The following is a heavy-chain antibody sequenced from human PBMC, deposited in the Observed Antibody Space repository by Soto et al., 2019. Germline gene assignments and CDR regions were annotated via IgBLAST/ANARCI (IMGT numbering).Heavy chain of an antibody. CDR3: ARAGPYDYVWGSYRPRGYFDY. J-gene: IGHJ4*02. CDR2: ISAYNGNT. D-gene: IGHD3-16*02. CDR1: GYTFTSYG. V-gene: IGHV1-18*04. Sequence: ASVKVSCKASGYTFTSYGISWVRQAPGQGLEWMGWISAYNGNTNYAQKLQGRVTMTTDTSTSTAYMELRSLRSDDTAVYYCARAGPYDYVWGSYRPRGYFDYWGQGTLVTVSS.